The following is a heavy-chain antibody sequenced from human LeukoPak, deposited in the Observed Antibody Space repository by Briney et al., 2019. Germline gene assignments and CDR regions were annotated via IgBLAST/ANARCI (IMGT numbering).Heavy chain of an antibody. CDR1: GFTFSSYA. CDR3: AKDREYSSGWYSPTFDY. Sequence: GGSLRLSCAASGFTFSSYAMSWVRQAPGKGLEWVSAISGSGGSTYYADSVKGRFTISRDNSKNTLYLQMNSLRAEDTALYYCAKDREYSSGWYSPTFDYWGQGTLVTVSS. V-gene: IGHV3-23*01. CDR2: ISGSGGST. D-gene: IGHD6-19*01. J-gene: IGHJ4*02.